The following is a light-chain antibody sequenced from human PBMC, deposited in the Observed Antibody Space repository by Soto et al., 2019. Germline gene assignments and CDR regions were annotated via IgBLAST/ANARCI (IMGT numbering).Light chain of an antibody. CDR2: DAS. CDR1: QSVSSSY. V-gene: IGKV3-15*01. Sequence: EIVLTQSPATLSLSPGERATLSCRAIQSVSSSYLAWYQQRPGQAPRLLIYDASTRATDIPARFSGTGSGTDFTLTISSLQSEDFAVYYCQQYNNWPPWTFGQGTKVDI. J-gene: IGKJ1*01. CDR3: QQYNNWPPWT.